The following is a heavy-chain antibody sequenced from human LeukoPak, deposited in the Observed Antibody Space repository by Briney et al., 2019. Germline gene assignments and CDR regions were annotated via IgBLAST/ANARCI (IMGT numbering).Heavy chain of an antibody. Sequence: SETLSLTCTVSGGSFSRHYWSWVRQPPGKGLEWIGYIYYSGTTNYNPSLRSRVTISLDTSENQFSLNLRSVTAADTAVYYCARSSISGTKYNWFDPWGQGTLVTVSS. V-gene: IGHV4-59*11. CDR2: IYYSGTT. CDR3: ARSSISGTKYNWFDP. CDR1: GGSFSRHY. D-gene: IGHD6-6*01. J-gene: IGHJ5*02.